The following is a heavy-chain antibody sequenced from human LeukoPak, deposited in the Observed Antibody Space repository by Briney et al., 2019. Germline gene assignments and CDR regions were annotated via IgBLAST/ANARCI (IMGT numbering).Heavy chain of an antibody. CDR2: INYSGST. D-gene: IGHD3-22*01. V-gene: IGHV4-30-4*01. CDR1: GGSISSGDYY. J-gene: IGHJ4*02. Sequence: SQTLSLTCTVSGGSISSGDYYCSWIREPPGRGLEGIGLINYSGSTYYNPSLKSRVTISGDKSKNQLSLKLSSVTAADTAVYYCARFLDSSGYEPDYWGQGTLVTVSS. CDR3: ARFLDSSGYEPDY.